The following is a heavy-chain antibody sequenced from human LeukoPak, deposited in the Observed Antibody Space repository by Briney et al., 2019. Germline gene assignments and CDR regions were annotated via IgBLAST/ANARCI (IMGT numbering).Heavy chain of an antibody. V-gene: IGHV4-31*03. CDR1: GGSISSGGYY. Sequence: TLSLTCTVSGGSISSGGYYWSWIRQHPGKGLEWIGYIYYSGSTYYNPSLKSRVTISVDTSKNQFSLKLSSVTAADTAVYYCARDQGEAAGPIYGMDVWGQGTTVTVSS. CDR2: IYYSGST. CDR3: ARDQGEAAGPIYGMDV. D-gene: IGHD6-13*01. J-gene: IGHJ6*02.